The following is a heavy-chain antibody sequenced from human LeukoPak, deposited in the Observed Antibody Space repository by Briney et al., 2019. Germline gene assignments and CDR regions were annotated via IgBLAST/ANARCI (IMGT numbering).Heavy chain of an antibody. CDR2: ISLDGSNR. J-gene: IGHJ4*02. Sequence: GGSLRLSCAASGFTFSTYAMHWVRQAPGKRPEWVGVISLDGSNRYYADSVKGRFTISRDNAKNSLYLQMNSLRVEDTAVYYCAKAKAPNQNYDWGQGTMVTVSS. CDR1: GFTFSTYA. CDR3: AKAKAPNQNYD. V-gene: IGHV3-30-3*01. D-gene: IGHD1-7*01.